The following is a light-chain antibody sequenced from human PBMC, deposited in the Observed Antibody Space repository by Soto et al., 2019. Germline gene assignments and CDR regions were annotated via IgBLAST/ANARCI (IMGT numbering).Light chain of an antibody. Sequence: DIVMTQSPDSLAVSLGERATINCKSSQSLLYGSTNKNYLAWYQQKPGQLPKLLIYWASTRESGVPDRFSGSGSGTDFTLTISSLQAEDVAVYFCQQYYGAWTFGQGTKVEIK. J-gene: IGKJ1*01. CDR3: QQYYGAWT. CDR2: WAS. V-gene: IGKV4-1*01. CDR1: QSLLYGSTNKNY.